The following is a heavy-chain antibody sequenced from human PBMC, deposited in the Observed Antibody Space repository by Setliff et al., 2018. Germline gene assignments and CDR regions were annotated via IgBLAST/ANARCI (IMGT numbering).Heavy chain of an antibody. Sequence: GGSLRLSCVVSGFSFSRHWMSWVRQAPGKGLEWVGRTRDKTNRYITEYSASVRGRFTISRDASKNSLFLQMTNLRVEDTALYYCARDGNNWNDLDYWGHGTLVTVSS. V-gene: IGHV3-72*01. CDR2: TRDKTNRYIT. CDR1: GFSFSRHW. CDR3: ARDGNNWNDLDY. D-gene: IGHD1-20*01. J-gene: IGHJ4*01.